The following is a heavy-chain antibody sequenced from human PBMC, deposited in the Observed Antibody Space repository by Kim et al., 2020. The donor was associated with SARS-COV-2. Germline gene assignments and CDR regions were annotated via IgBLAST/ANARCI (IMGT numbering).Heavy chain of an antibody. V-gene: IGHV4-59*08. CDR3: ASARYSSGWYKIGDDAFDI. CDR1: GGSISSYY. Sequence: SETLSLTCTVSGGSISSYYWSWIRQPPGKGLEWIGYIYYSGSTNYNPSLKSRVTISVDTSKNQFSLKLSSVTAADTAVYYCASARYSSGWYKIGDDAFDIWGQGTMVTVSS. J-gene: IGHJ3*02. CDR2: IYYSGST. D-gene: IGHD6-19*01.